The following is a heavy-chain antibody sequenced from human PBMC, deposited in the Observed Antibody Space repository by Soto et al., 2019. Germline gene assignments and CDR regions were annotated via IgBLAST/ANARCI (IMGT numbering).Heavy chain of an antibody. CDR3: ARGYRVDSYGAGAYFDY. V-gene: IGHV1-8*01. CDR1: GYTFTSYD. J-gene: IGHJ4*02. Sequence: ASVKVSCKASGYTFTSYDINWVRQATGQGLEWMGWMNPNSGNTGYAQKFQGRVTMTRNTSISTAYMELNSLRAEDTAVYYCARGYRVDSYGAGAYFDYWGQGILVTVSS. D-gene: IGHD3-10*01. CDR2: MNPNSGNT.